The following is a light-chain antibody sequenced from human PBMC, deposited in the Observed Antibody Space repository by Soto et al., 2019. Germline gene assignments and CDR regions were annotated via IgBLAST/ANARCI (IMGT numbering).Light chain of an antibody. J-gene: IGKJ2*01. CDR1: QGIRGW. CDR3: EQYETFST. V-gene: IGKV1-5*03. Sequence: DIQMTQSPSTLSASVGDRVTITCPPSQGIRGWLAWYQQKPAKAPKILMYEVSKLKGGVPSRFSGRATGTEYTLTLGSLQPDDFATYYCEQYETFSTFGQRTKVEIK. CDR2: EVS.